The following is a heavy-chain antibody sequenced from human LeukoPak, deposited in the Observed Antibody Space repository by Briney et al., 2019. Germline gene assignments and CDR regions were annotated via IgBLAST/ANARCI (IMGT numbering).Heavy chain of an antibody. CDR1: GLTFNTYS. D-gene: IGHD1-1*01. CDR2: ISRASESI. CDR3: ARGATDVTRWFDP. J-gene: IGHJ5*02. V-gene: IGHV3-21*01. Sequence: GGSLRHSCAASGLTFNTYSMSWVRQAPGKGLEWVSIISRASESIFYADSVKGRFTISRDNAKNSLYLQMNGLRAEDTAVYYCARGATDVTRWFDPWGQGTRVTVSS.